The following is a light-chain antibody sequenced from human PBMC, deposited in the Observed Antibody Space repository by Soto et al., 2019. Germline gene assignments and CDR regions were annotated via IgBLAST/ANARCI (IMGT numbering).Light chain of an antibody. V-gene: IGKV3-15*01. J-gene: IGKJ4*01. CDR3: QRYDNWPLT. CDR1: QSISGN. Sequence: EIVMTQSPANLSVSPGASATLSCRASQSISGNLAWYQQKPGLAPRLLIYHTSTRATGVPARFSGSGSGTEFSLTISSLQSEDFAVYYCQRYDNWPLTFGGGTKVEIK. CDR2: HTS.